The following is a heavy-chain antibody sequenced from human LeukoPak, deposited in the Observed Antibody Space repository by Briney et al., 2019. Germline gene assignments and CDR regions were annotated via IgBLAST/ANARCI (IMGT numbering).Heavy chain of an antibody. J-gene: IGHJ4*02. CDR1: GFTFSSYA. D-gene: IGHD5-18*01. CDR3: AKGGVGYSYGSDSIDY. CDR2: ISGSGGRT. V-gene: IGHV3-23*01. Sequence: PGGSLRLSCAAAGFTFSSYAMSWVRQAPGKGLEWDSAISGSGGRTYYADSVKGRFTISRDNSKNTLYLQMNSLRAEDTAVYYCAKGGVGYSYGSDSIDYWGQGTLVTVSS.